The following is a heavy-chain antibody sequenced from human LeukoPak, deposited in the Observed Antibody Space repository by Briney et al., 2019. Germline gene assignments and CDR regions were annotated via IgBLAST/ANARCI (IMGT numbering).Heavy chain of an antibody. J-gene: IGHJ6*02. Sequence: SETLSLTCTVSGGSISSYYWSWIRQPPGKGLEWIGYIYYSGSTNYNPSLKSRVTISVDTSKNQFSLKLSSVTAADTAVYYCARGVGEATYYDFWSGPTTYYYYGMDVWGQGTTVTVSS. D-gene: IGHD3-3*01. CDR1: GGSISSYY. CDR3: ARGVGEATYYDFWSGPTTYYYYGMDV. V-gene: IGHV4-59*01. CDR2: IYYSGST.